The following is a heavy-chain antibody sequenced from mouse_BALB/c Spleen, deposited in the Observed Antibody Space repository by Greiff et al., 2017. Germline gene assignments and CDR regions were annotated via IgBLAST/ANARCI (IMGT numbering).Heavy chain of an antibody. J-gene: IGHJ3*01. CDR1: GFTFSSYG. Sequence: EVKVVESGGDLVKPGGSLKLSCAASGFTFSSYGMSWVRQTPDKRLEWVATISSGGSYTYYPDSVKGRFTISRDNAKNTLYLQMSSLKSEDTAMYYCARDDYGEAYWGQGTLVTVSA. V-gene: IGHV5-6*01. D-gene: IGHD2-4*01. CDR2: ISSGGSYT. CDR3: ARDDYGEAY.